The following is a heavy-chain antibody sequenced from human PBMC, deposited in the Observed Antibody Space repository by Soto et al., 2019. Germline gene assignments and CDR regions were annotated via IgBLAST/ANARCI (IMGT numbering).Heavy chain of an antibody. D-gene: IGHD2-2*01. V-gene: IGHV3-30-3*01. CDR1: GFTFSSYA. CDR3: ARGLGYCISTSCYARWFDP. Sequence: QVQLVESGGGVVQPGRSLRLSCAASGFTFSSYAMHWVRQAPGKGLEWVAVISYDGSNKYYADSVKGRFTISRDNSKNTLYLQMNSLRAEDTAVYYCARGLGYCISTSCYARWFDPWGQGTLVTVSS. J-gene: IGHJ5*02. CDR2: ISYDGSNK.